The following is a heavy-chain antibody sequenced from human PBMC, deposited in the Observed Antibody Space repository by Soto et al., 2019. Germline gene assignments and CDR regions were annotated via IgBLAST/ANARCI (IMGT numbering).Heavy chain of an antibody. Sequence: ETLSLTCAVYGGSFSGYYWSWIRQPPGKGLEWVGRIKSKTDGGTTDYAAPVKGRFTISRDDSKNTLYLQMNSLKTEDTAVYYCTTGRLWFGELSYYYYMDVWGKGTTVTVSS. CDR1: GGSFSGYY. CDR2: IKSKTDGGTT. CDR3: TTGRLWFGELSYYYYMDV. D-gene: IGHD3-10*01. J-gene: IGHJ6*03. V-gene: IGHV3-15*01.